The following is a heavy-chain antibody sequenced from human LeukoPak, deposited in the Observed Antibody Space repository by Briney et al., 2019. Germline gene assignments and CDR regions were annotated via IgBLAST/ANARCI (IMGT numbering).Heavy chain of an antibody. CDR2: IWYDGSNK. J-gene: IGHJ4*02. CDR1: GFTFSSYG. CDR3: ARDLGYSYGSPFDY. V-gene: IGHV3-33*01. Sequence: GGSLRLSCAASGFTFSSYGMHWVRQAPGKGLEWVAVIWYDGSNKYYADSVKGRFTISRDNSKNTLYLQMNCLRAEDTAVYYCARDLGYSYGSPFDYWGQGTLVTVSS. D-gene: IGHD5-18*01.